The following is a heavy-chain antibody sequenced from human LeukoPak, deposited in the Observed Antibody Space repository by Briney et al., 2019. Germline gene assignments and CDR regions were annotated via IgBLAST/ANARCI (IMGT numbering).Heavy chain of an antibody. D-gene: IGHD3-22*01. CDR3: ALIENGNWYYFDY. V-gene: IGHV1-69*04. CDR1: GFTFSSYA. CDR2: IIPILGIA. J-gene: IGHJ4*02. Sequence: PGGSLRLSCAASGFTFSSYAISWVRQAPGQGLEWMGRIIPILGIANYAQKFQGRVTITADKSTSTAYMELSSLRSEDTAVYYCALIENGNWYYFDYWGQGTLVTVSS.